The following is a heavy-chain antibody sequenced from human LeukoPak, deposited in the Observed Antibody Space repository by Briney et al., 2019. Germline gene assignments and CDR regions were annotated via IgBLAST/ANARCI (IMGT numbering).Heavy chain of an antibody. D-gene: IGHD5-18*01. CDR2: ISYDGSNK. CDR3: AKDRYSYAFEYFDS. Sequence: LSLTCTVSGGSISSSSYYWGWIRQPPGKGLEWVAVISYDGSNKYYADSVKGRFTISRDNSKNTLYLQMNSLRAEDTAVYYCAKDRYSYAFEYFDSWGQGTLVTVSS. CDR1: GGSISSSS. V-gene: IGHV3-30*18. J-gene: IGHJ4*02.